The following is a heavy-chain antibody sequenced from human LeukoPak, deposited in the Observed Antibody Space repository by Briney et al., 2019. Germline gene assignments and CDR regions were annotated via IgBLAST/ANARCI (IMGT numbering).Heavy chain of an antibody. J-gene: IGHJ4*02. CDR2: IHTSGTM. V-gene: IGHV4-61*09. CDR1: GGSISSGSYY. Sequence: SETLSLTCTVSGGSISSGSYYWGWVRQPTGRGLEWIGHIHTSGTMNYNASLKSRVRISVETSKNQFSLRLSSVTAADTAVYFCARGILRDYYDSSGFYHRGGVGYWGQGTLVTVSS. CDR3: ARGILRDYYDSSGFYHRGGVGY. D-gene: IGHD3-22*01.